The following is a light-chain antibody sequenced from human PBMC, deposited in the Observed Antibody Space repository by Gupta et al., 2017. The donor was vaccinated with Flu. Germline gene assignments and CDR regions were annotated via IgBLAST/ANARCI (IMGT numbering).Light chain of an antibody. CDR1: QSLLYSSNKKNY. CDR2: WAS. CDR3: QQYDDTLPVT. V-gene: IGKV4-1*01. J-gene: IGKJ3*01. Sequence: LGERATINCKSSQSLLYSSNKKNYLAWYQQKPGQSPKLLIYWASTRESGVPDRFSGSGSGTDFTLTISSRQAEDVAVYYCQQYDDTLPVTFGPGTRVDIK.